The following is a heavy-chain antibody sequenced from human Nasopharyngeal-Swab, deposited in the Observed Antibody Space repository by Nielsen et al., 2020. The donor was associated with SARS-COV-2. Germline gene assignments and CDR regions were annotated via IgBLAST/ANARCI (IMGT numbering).Heavy chain of an antibody. CDR2: IIPIFGTA. Sequence: WVRQAPGQGLEWMGGIIPIFGTANYAQKFQGRVTITADKSTNTAYMELSSLRSEDTAVYYCARTHSSSWDWFDPWGQGTLVTVSS. V-gene: IGHV1-69*06. CDR3: ARTHSSSWDWFDP. D-gene: IGHD6-13*01. J-gene: IGHJ5*02.